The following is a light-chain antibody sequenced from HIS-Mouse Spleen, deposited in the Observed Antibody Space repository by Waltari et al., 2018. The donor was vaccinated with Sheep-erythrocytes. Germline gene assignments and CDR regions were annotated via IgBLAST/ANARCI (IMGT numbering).Light chain of an antibody. CDR2: QDS. V-gene: IGLV3-21*01. J-gene: IGLJ2*01. Sequence: SYVLTQPPSVSVAPGKTARITCGGNNIGSKSLHWYQQKPGQAPVLVIYQDSKRPSGIPERFSGSNSGNTATLTISGTQAMDEADYYCQAWDSSIVVFGGGTKLTVL. CDR1: NIGSKS. CDR3: QAWDSSIVV.